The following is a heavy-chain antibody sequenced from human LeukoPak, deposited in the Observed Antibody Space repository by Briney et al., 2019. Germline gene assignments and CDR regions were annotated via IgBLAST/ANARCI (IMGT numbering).Heavy chain of an antibody. D-gene: IGHD2-2*01. CDR1: GGSISSYY. J-gene: IGHJ6*03. CDR3: ARQSIVVVPAAMDYYYYMDV. CDR2: IDTSGNT. Sequence: SETLSLTCTVSGGSISSYYWSWIRQPAGKGLEWIGRIDTSGNTNYKPSLKSRVTMSVDTSKNQFSLKLSSVTAADTAVYYCARQSIVVVPAAMDYYYYMDVWGKGTTVTISS. V-gene: IGHV4-4*07.